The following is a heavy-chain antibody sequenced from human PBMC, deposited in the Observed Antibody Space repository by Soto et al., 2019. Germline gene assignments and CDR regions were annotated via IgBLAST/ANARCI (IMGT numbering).Heavy chain of an antibody. Sequence: TSETLSLTCAVYGGSFSGYYWSWIRQPPGKGLEWIGEINHSGSTNYNPSLKSRVTISVDTSKNQFSLKLSSVAAADTAVYYCARGYRARIFSGIDAFDIWGQGTMVT. CDR3: ARGYRARIFSGIDAFDI. D-gene: IGHD3-9*01. CDR2: INHSGST. CDR1: GGSFSGYY. V-gene: IGHV4-34*01. J-gene: IGHJ3*02.